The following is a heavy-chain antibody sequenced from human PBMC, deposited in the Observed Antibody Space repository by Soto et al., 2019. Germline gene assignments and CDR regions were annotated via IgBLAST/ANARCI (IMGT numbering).Heavy chain of an antibody. CDR2: MNPNSGNT. CDR3: ARYDYCSSTSCSPQSYYYYGMDV. D-gene: IGHD2-2*01. V-gene: IGHV1-8*01. J-gene: IGHJ6*02. CDR1: GYTFTSYD. Sequence: ASVKVSCKASGYTFTSYDINWVRQATGQGLEWMGWMNPNSGNTGYAQKFQGRVTMTRNTSISTAYMELSSLRSEDTAVYYCARYDYCSSTSCSPQSYYYYGMDVWGQGTTVTSP.